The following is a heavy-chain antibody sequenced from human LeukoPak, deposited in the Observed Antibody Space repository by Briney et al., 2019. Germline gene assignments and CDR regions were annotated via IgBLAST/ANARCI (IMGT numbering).Heavy chain of an antibody. CDR3: ARDVRRVVGA. CDR2: TYYRSKWYN. D-gene: IGHD2-15*01. Sequence: SQTLSLTCAISGDSVSSNSAAWSWIRQSPSRGLEWLGRTYYRSKWYNDYAVSVESRITNNPDISKNQFSLQLNSVTPEDTAVYYCARDVRRVVGAWGQGTLVTVSS. V-gene: IGHV6-1*01. J-gene: IGHJ5*02. CDR1: GDSVSSNSAA.